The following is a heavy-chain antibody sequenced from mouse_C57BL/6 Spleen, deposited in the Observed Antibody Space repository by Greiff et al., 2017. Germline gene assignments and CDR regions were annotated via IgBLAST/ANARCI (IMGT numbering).Heavy chain of an antibody. CDR1: GYTFTSYW. Sequence: VQLQQSGAELAKPGASVTLSCKASGYTFTSYWMHWVKQRPGQGLEWIGYINPSSGYTKYNQKFKDKATLTADKSSSTAYMQLSSLTYEDSAVYYCARAVVATDWYFDVWGTGTTVTVSS. CDR3: ARAVVATDWYFDV. D-gene: IGHD1-1*01. V-gene: IGHV1-7*01. J-gene: IGHJ1*03. CDR2: INPSSGYT.